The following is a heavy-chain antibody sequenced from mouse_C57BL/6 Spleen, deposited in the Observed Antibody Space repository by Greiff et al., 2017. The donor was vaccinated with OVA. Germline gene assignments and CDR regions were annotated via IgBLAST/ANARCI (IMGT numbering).Heavy chain of an antibody. CDR2: IYPGDGDT. D-gene: IGHD2-4*01. J-gene: IGHJ3*01. V-gene: IGHV1-82*01. CDR1: GYAFSSSW. Sequence: QVQLQQSGPELVKPGASVKISCKASGYAFSSSWMNWVKQRPGKGLEWIGRIYPGDGDTNYNGKFKGKATLTADKSSSTAYMQLSSLTSEDSAVYFCARVVYDYEFAYWGQGTLVTVSA. CDR3: ARVVYDYEFAY.